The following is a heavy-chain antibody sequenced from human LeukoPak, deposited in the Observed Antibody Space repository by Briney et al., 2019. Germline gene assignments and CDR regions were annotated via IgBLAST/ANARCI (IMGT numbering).Heavy chain of an antibody. CDR2: IYSGDNT. Sequence: GGSLRLSCAASGFTFSSYAMSWVRQAPGKGLEWVSVIYSGDNTYYADSVKGRFIITRDNSNNTVYLQMNSLRAEDTAVYYCARDKWVTWGQGTLVTVSS. CDR3: ARDKWVT. D-gene: IGHD5-18*01. V-gene: IGHV3-66*01. CDR1: GFTFSSYA. J-gene: IGHJ4*02.